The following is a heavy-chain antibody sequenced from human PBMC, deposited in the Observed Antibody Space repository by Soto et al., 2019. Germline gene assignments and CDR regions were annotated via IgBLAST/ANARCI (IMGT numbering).Heavy chain of an antibody. J-gene: IGHJ4*02. D-gene: IGHD3-16*02. CDR2: INAGNGNT. CDR3: ASSGTGDDMITFGGVIFTVFDF. V-gene: IGHV1-3*01. CDR1: GYTFTSYA. Sequence: EASVKVSCKASGYTFTSYAMHWVRQAPGQRLEWMGWINAGNGNTKYSQKFQGRVTITRDTSASTAYMELSSLRSEDTAVYYCASSGTGDDMITFGGVIFTVFDFWGQGTLVTVSS.